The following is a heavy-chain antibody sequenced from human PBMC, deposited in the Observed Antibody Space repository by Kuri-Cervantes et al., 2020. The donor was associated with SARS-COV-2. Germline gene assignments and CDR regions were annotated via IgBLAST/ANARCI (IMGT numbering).Heavy chain of an antibody. Sequence: GESLKISCTASGFTFSDYYMSWIRQAPGKGLEWVSYISSSGSTIYYADSVKGRFTISRDNAKNSLYLQMNSLRAEDTAVYYCARETIVVVPAAPTENWFDPWGQGTLVTVSS. D-gene: IGHD2-2*01. J-gene: IGHJ5*02. CDR3: ARETIVVVPAAPTENWFDP. CDR2: ISSSGSTI. V-gene: IGHV3-11*04. CDR1: GFTFSDYY.